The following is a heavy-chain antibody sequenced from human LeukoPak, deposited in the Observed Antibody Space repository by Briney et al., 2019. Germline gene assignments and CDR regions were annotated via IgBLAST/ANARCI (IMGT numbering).Heavy chain of an antibody. V-gene: IGHV4-34*01. CDR2: INHSGST. Sequence: SETLSLTCAVYGGSFSGYYWSWIRQPPGRGLEWIGEINHSGSTNYNPSLKSRVTISVDTSKNQFSLKLSSVTAADTAVYYCARGGWFDPWGQGTLVTVSS. CDR1: GGSFSGYY. J-gene: IGHJ5*02. CDR3: ARGGWFDP.